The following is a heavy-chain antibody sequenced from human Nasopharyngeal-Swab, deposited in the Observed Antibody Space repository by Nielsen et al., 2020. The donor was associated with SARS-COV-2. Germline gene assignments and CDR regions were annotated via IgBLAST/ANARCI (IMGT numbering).Heavy chain of an antibody. CDR2: INSDGSST. Sequence: GESLKISCAASGFTFSSYWMHWVRQAPGKGLVWVSRINSDGSSTSYAASVKGRFTISRDNAKNTLYLQMNSLRAEDTAVYYCVGSGSYYGGAFDIWGQGTMVTVSS. D-gene: IGHD1-26*01. CDR1: GFTFSSYW. J-gene: IGHJ3*02. CDR3: VGSGSYYGGAFDI. V-gene: IGHV3-74*01.